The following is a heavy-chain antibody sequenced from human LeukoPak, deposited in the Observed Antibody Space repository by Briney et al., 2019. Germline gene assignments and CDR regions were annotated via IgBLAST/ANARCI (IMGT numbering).Heavy chain of an antibody. Sequence: ASVKVSCKASGYTFTSYYMHWVRQAPGQGLEWMGIINPSGGSTSYAQKFQGRVTMTRDTSTSTVYMELSSLRSEVTAVYYCRVCSSTSCLDYWGQGTLVTVSS. CDR3: RVCSSTSCLDY. D-gene: IGHD2-2*01. CDR2: INPSGGST. V-gene: IGHV1-46*01. J-gene: IGHJ4*02. CDR1: GYTFTSYY.